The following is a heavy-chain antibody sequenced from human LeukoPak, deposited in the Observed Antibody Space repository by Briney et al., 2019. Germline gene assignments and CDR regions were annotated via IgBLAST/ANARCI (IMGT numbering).Heavy chain of an antibody. CDR2: ISYDGSNK. V-gene: IGHV3-30*01. CDR1: GFTFSSCA. D-gene: IGHD3-10*01. Sequence: GGSLRLSCAASGFTFSSCAMHWVRQVPGKGLEWVAVISYDGSNKYYADSVKSRFTISRDTSETTLYLQMDSLRAEDTAVYYCARDPALSGGYYMDVWGKGTTVTVSS. J-gene: IGHJ6*03. CDR3: ARDPALSGGYYMDV.